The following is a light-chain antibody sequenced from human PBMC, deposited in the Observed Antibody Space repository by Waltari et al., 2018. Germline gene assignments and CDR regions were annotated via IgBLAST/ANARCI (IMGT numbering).Light chain of an antibody. J-gene: IGLJ2*01. Sequence: QSVLTQPPSVSGAPGQRVTISCTGSSSNIGAGYDVHWYQQLPGTAPQLLIYVNSNRPSGVPDRFSGSKSGTSASLAITGLQAEDEADYYCQSYDSSLSGRVVFGGGTKLTVL. V-gene: IGLV1-40*01. CDR1: SSNIGAGYD. CDR2: VNS. CDR3: QSYDSSLSGRVV.